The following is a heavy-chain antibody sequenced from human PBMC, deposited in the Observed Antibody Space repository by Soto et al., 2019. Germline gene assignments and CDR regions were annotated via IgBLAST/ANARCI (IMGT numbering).Heavy chain of an antibody. J-gene: IGHJ5*02. V-gene: IGHV3-30*18. CDR2: ISHDGGAT. CDR1: GFTFSTSG. CDR3: AKDWGSSGWYNWFDP. D-gene: IGHD6-13*01. Sequence: QVQLVESEGCVVQSGRSLRLSCAASGFTFSTSGMHWIRQAPGKGLEWVAMISHDGGATYYVDSVKGRFTISRDTDKNTLHLQMDSLRPEDTATYYCAKDWGSSGWYNWFDPWGQGTLVTVSS.